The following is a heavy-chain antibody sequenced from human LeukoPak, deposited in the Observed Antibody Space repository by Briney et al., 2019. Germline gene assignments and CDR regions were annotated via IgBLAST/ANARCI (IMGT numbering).Heavy chain of an antibody. J-gene: IGHJ5*02. V-gene: IGHV1-8*03. Sequence: ASVKVSCKASGYTFTSYDINWVRQATGQGLEWMGWMNPNSGNIGYAQKFQGRVTITRNTFISTAYMELSSLRSEDTAVYYCARKLGYCSSTSCYYWFDPWGQGTLVTVSS. CDR3: ARKLGYCSSTSCYYWFDP. CDR1: GYTFTSYD. D-gene: IGHD2-2*01. CDR2: MNPNSGNI.